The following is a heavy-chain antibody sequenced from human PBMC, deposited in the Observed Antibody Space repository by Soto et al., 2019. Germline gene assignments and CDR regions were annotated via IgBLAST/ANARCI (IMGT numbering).Heavy chain of an antibody. J-gene: IGHJ4*02. D-gene: IGHD4-17*01. CDR3: AMGDYGCY. Sequence: QVQLVESGGGLVKPGTSLRLSCAASGFTFSDHYMSWIRQAPGKGLEWLSHISARSTYTNYGDSVKGRFSISRDNVKQTVYLQMNSLTVDDTAIYYCAMGDYGCYWGPGTLVTASS. CDR1: GFTFSDHY. CDR2: ISARSTYT. V-gene: IGHV3-11*06.